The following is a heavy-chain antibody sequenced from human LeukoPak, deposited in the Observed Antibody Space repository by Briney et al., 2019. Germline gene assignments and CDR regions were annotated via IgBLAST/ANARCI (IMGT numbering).Heavy chain of an antibody. CDR1: GFTFSSYA. CDR2: ISGSGGST. CDR3: AKDEVVVPAAIHTTSKQTGGY. D-gene: IGHD2-2*02. V-gene: IGHV3-23*01. Sequence: PGGSLRLSCAASGFTFSSYAMSWARQAPGKGLEWVSAISGSGGSTYYADSVKGRFTISRDNSKNTLYLQMNSLRAEDTAVYYCAKDEVVVPAAIHTTSKQTGGYWGQGTLVTVSS. J-gene: IGHJ4*02.